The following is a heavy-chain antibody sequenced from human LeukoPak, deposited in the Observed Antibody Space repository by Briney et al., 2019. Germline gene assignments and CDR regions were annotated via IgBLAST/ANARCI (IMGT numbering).Heavy chain of an antibody. CDR2: IYYSGST. CDR1: GGSISSYY. Sequence: SETLPLTCTVSGGSISSYYWSWIRQPPGKGLEWIGYIYYSGSTNYNPSLKSRVTISVDTSKNQFSLKLSSVTAADTAVYYCARQIKYYYDSSGYSNPVIAFDIWGQGTMVTVSS. V-gene: IGHV4-59*08. CDR3: ARQIKYYYDSSGYSNPVIAFDI. J-gene: IGHJ3*02. D-gene: IGHD3-22*01.